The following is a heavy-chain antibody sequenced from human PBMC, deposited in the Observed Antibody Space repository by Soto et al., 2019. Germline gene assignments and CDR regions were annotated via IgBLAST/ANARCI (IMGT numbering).Heavy chain of an antibody. Sequence: QVQLVESGGGLVKPGGSLRLSCAASGFTFSDYYMSWIRQAPGKGLEWVSYISSSSGYTNYADSVKGRFTISRDNAKNSLYLQMNSLRAEDTAVYYCARDQGGQSGNFIFDTWGQGTLVTVSS. CDR1: GFTFSDYY. D-gene: IGHD3-16*01. J-gene: IGHJ4*02. V-gene: IGHV3-11*06. CDR2: ISSSSGYT. CDR3: ARDQGGQSGNFIFDT.